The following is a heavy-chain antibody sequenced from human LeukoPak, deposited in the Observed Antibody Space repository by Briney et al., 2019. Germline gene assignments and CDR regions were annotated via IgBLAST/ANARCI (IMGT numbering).Heavy chain of an antibody. V-gene: IGHV5-51*01. CDR2: IYPGDSDT. J-gene: IGHJ4*02. CDR3: ARHPHTPDPGDGDNYFDY. Sequence: GESLKISCKGSGYSFTSYWIGWVRQMPGKGLEWMGIIYPGDSDTRYSPSFQGQVTISADKSISTAYLQWSSLKASDTAMYYCARHPHTPDPGDGDNYFDYWGQGTLVTVSS. CDR1: GYSFTSYW. D-gene: IGHD2-21*02.